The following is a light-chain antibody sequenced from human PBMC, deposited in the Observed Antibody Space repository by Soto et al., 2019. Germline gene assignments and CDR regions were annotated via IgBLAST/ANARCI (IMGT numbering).Light chain of an antibody. CDR1: QSVPSNY. CDR3: QLSGSST. V-gene: IGKV3-20*01. J-gene: IGKJ1*01. Sequence: ETVLTQSPGTLSLSPGERATLSCRASQSVPSNYVAWYQHKPGHAPRLLLFGASIRSAGIPDRFRGSVSWTDFTRTISRLEPEDSAVYYCQLSGSSTFGQGTKVDIK. CDR2: GAS.